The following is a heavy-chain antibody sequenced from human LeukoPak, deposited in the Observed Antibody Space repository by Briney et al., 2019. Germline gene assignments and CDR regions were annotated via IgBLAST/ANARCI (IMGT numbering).Heavy chain of an antibody. V-gene: IGHV4-59*08. CDR3: ARGPSGLRSPFNT. CDR1: GGSISSYN. J-gene: IGHJ3*02. Sequence: SETLSLTCTVSGGSISSYNWSWIRQPPGKGLEWIGYIYYSGSTNYNPSLKSRVTISVDTSKNQFSLKLSSVTAADTAVYYCARGPSGLRSPFNTWGQGTTVTVSS. D-gene: IGHD5-12*01. CDR2: IYYSGST.